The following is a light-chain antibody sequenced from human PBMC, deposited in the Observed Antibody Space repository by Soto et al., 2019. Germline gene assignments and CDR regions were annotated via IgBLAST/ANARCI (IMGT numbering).Light chain of an antibody. Sequence: EIAMTQSPATLSASPGEIATLSCRASQIVGSNFAWYQQKRGQAPRLLIYGASTRVTGIPPRFIGSGSGTEFTLTISTLQSEDFAVYYCQQYNDWPLITFGQGTRLEIK. V-gene: IGKV3-15*01. CDR3: QQYNDWPLIT. CDR2: GAS. CDR1: QIVGSN. J-gene: IGKJ5*01.